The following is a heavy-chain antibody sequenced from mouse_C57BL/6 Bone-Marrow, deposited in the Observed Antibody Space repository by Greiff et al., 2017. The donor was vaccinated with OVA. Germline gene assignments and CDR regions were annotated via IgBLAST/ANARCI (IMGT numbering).Heavy chain of an antibody. CDR3: ARIIYYCGRYYAMDY. D-gene: IGHD1-1*01. V-gene: IGHV8-8*01. Sequence: QVTLKESGPGILQPSQTLSLTCSFSGFSLSTFGMGVGWIRQPSGKGLEWLAHIWWDDDKYYNPALKSRLTISKDTSKHQVFLKIANVDTADTATYYCARIIYYCGRYYAMDYWGQGTSVTVSS. CDR2: IWWDDDK. J-gene: IGHJ4*01. CDR1: GFSLSTFGMG.